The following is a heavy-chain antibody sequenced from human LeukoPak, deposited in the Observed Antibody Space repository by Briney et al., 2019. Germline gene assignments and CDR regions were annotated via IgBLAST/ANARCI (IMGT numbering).Heavy chain of an antibody. CDR1: TFIFSNYA. D-gene: IGHD6-13*01. CDR3: AGQSSSSWRSFDY. Sequence: PGGSLRLSCAGSTFIFSNYAMHWVRQAPGKGLDWVAMVSKHGIGKTYAESVKGRFTISREDSKQTLSLQMNSLRPEDTAVYYCAGQSSSSWRSFDYWGQGTRVTVSS. J-gene: IGHJ4*02. CDR2: VSKHGIGK. V-gene: IGHV3-30*04.